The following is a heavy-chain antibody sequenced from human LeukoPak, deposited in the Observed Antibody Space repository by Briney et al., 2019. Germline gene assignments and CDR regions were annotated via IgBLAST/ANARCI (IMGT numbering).Heavy chain of an antibody. CDR2: IYSGGST. Sequence: PGGSLRLSCAASGFTVSSNYMSWVRQAPGKGLEWVSVIYSGGSTYYADSVKGRFTISRDNSKNTLYLQMNSLRAEDTAVYYCASAIRGNIVVVPAIHHYFDYWGQGTLVTVSS. V-gene: IGHV3-66*01. CDR1: GFTVSSNY. J-gene: IGHJ4*02. CDR3: ASAIRGNIVVVPAIHHYFDY. D-gene: IGHD2-2*01.